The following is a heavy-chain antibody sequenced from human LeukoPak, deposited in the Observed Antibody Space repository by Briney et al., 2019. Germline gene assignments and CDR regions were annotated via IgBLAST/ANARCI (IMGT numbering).Heavy chain of an antibody. CDR1: GFTFGSYG. V-gene: IGHV3-30*02. CDR3: ARDPGSGYEEHFDY. CDR2: VRYDGNNP. J-gene: IGHJ4*02. Sequence: GGSLRLSCAASGFTFGSYGMHWVRQAPGKGLDWVAFVRYDGNNPYYSASVKGRFTISRDNAKDSLYLQMNSLRAEDTAVYYCARDPGSGYEEHFDYWGQGTLVTVSS. D-gene: IGHD5-12*01.